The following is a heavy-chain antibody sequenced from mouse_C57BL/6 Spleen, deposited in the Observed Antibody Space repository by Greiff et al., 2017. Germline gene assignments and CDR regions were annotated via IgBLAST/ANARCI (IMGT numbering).Heavy chain of an antibody. V-gene: IGHV5-9-1*02. J-gene: IGHJ3*01. CDR3: TRDNYYGSSQAWFAY. D-gene: IGHD1-1*01. CDR1: GFTFSSYA. Sequence: EVNVVESGEGLVKPGGSLKLSCAASGFTFSSYAMSWVRQTPEKRLEWVAYISSGGDYIYYADTVKGRFTISRDNARNTLYLQMSSLKSEDTAMYYCTRDNYYGSSQAWFAYWGQGTLVTVSA. CDR2: ISSGGDYI.